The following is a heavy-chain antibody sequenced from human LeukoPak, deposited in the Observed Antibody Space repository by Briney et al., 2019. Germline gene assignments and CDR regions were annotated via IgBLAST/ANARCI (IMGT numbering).Heavy chain of an antibody. J-gene: IGHJ4*02. Sequence: GGSLRLSCAASGFTFSSYAMSRVRQAPGKGLEWVSAISGSGGSTYYADSVKGRFTISRDNSKNTLYLQMNSLRAEDTAVYYCAKDQPVYSSSWYLDYWGQGTLVTVSS. CDR1: GFTFSSYA. D-gene: IGHD6-13*01. CDR3: AKDQPVYSSSWYLDY. V-gene: IGHV3-23*01. CDR2: ISGSGGST.